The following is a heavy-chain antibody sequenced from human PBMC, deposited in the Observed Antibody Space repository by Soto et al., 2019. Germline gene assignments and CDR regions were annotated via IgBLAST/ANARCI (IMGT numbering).Heavy chain of an antibody. CDR1: GYRVSRNTAA. CDR3: ARTEGYFDY. J-gene: IGHJ4*02. Sequence: QPLSLPCAISGYRVSRNTAAWTSIRQSPSRGLEWLGRTYYRSRWYNNYAVSVKSRITINPDTSKNQFSLQLKSVTPEDTSVYYCARTEGYFDYWGQGTPVNVAA. CDR2: TYYRSRWYN. V-gene: IGHV6-1*01.